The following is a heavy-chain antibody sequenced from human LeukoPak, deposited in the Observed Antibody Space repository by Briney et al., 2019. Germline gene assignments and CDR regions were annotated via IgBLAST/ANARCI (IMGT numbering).Heavy chain of an antibody. J-gene: IGHJ6*02. CDR3: ARDDSEGAPPGYYYYGMDV. Sequence: PTGGSLRLSCAASGFTFSSYAMHWVRQAPGKGLEYVSAISSNGGSTYYANSVKGRFTISRDNSKNTLYLQLGSLRAEDMAVYYCARDDSEGAPPGYYYYGMDVWGQGTTVTVSS. CDR2: ISSNGGST. CDR1: GFTFSSYA. V-gene: IGHV3-64*01. D-gene: IGHD1-26*01.